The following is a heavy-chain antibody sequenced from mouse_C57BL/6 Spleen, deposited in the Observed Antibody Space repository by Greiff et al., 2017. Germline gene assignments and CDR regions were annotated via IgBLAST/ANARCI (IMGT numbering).Heavy chain of an antibody. V-gene: IGHV1-72*01. CDR3: ARKTAQARGYFDY. Sequence: VQLQQPGAELVKPGASVKLSCKASGYTFTSYWMHWVKQRPGRGLEWIGRIDPNSGGTKYNEKFKSKATLPVDKPSSTAYMQLSSLTSEDSAVCYCARKTAQARGYFDYWGQGTTLTVSS. CDR2: IDPNSGGT. J-gene: IGHJ2*01. CDR1: GYTFTSYW. D-gene: IGHD3-2*02.